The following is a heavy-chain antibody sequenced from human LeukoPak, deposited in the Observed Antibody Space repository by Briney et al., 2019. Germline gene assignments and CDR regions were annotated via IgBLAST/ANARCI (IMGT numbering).Heavy chain of an antibody. J-gene: IGHJ4*02. CDR3: ARGGVVPAAKFDY. D-gene: IGHD2-2*01. V-gene: IGHV4-34*01. CDR1: GGSFSGYY. Sequence: SETLSLTCAVYGGSFSGYYWSWIRQPPGKELEWIGEINHSGSTNYNPSLKSRVTISVDTSKNQFSPKLSSVTAADTAVYYCARGGVVPAAKFDYWGQGTLVTVSS. CDR2: INHSGST.